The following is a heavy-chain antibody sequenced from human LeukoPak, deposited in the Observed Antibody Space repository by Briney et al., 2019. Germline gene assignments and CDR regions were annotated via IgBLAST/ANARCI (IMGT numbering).Heavy chain of an antibody. CDR1: GFTFSPHA. Sequence: GGSLRLSCAASGFTFSPHAMHWVRQAPGKGLKWVAVISSDGSDKYYADSVQGRFTISRDNSKNTLYLQMNSLRAEDTAVYYCAKQPYDSSGYFFDSWGQGTLVTVSS. D-gene: IGHD3-22*01. CDR2: ISSDGSDK. J-gene: IGHJ4*02. CDR3: AKQPYDSSGYFFDS. V-gene: IGHV3-30-3*02.